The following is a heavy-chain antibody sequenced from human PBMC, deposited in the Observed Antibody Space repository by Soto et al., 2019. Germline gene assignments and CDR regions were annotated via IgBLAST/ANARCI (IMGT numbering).Heavy chain of an antibody. Sequence: GGSLILSCAASGFTFSSYAMSWVRQAPGKGLEWVSAISGSGGSTYYADSVKGRFTISRDNSKNTLYLQMNSLRAEDTAVYYCATHKGVWVFDYYGMDVWGQGTTVTVSS. CDR2: ISGSGGST. J-gene: IGHJ6*02. CDR1: GFTFSSYA. V-gene: IGHV3-23*01. D-gene: IGHD6-6*01. CDR3: ATHKGVWVFDYYGMDV.